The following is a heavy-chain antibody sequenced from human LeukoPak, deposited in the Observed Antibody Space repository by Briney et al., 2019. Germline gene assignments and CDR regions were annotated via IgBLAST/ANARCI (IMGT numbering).Heavy chain of an antibody. CDR2: ISNDGTTE. V-gene: IGHV3-30-3*01. J-gene: IGHJ6*04. Sequence: PGGSLRLSCVASGFNFSPYAVHWVRQAPGKGLEWVAIISNDGTTESYTDSVKGRFTISRDKFKNTLYLQMNGLRLEDTAVYYCATLRDIVVVATTPTDVWGKGTTVIVSS. D-gene: IGHD2-2*01. CDR3: ATLRDIVVVATTPTDV. CDR1: GFNFSPYA.